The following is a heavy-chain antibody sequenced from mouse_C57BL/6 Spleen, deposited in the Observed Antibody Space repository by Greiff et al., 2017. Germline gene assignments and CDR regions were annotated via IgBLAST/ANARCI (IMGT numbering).Heavy chain of an antibody. D-gene: IGHD1-1*01. CDR1: GFTFSSYA. Sequence: EVQVVESGGGLVKPGGSLKLSCAASGFTFSSYAMSWVRQTPEKRLEWVATISDGGSYTYYPDNVKGRFTISRDNAKNNLYLQMSHLKSEDTAMYYCARAYYYGSFDYWGQGTTLTVSS. CDR2: ISDGGSYT. CDR3: ARAYYYGSFDY. J-gene: IGHJ2*01. V-gene: IGHV5-4*01.